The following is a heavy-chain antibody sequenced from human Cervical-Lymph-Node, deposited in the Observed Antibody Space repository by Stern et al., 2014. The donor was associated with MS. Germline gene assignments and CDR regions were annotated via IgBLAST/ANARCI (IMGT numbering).Heavy chain of an antibody. V-gene: IGHV1-69*09. CDR3: ARGVVSNRAAATLHNLFDP. J-gene: IGHJ5*02. CDR2: IIPILGLA. Sequence: MQLVQSGAEVKKPGSSLNVSCKTSGGTFSSSYAITWLRQAPAPGVEGMGRIIPILGLANDAQKFQYIFTITADTSASTTYMQLSSLRSEDTAVYYCARGVVSNRAAATLHNLFDPWGQGTLVTVSS. CDR1: GGTFSSSYA. D-gene: IGHD2-15*01.